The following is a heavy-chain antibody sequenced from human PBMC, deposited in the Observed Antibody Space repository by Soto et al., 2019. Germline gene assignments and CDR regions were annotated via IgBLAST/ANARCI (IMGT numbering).Heavy chain of an antibody. Sequence: GASVKVSCKASGYTFTSYGISWVRQAPGQGLEWMGWISAYNGNTNYAQKLQGRVTMTTDTSTSTAYMELRSLRSDDTAVYYCARDGGDILTGYPRSWFDPWGHGTLVTVSS. CDR2: ISAYNGNT. D-gene: IGHD3-9*01. V-gene: IGHV1-18*01. CDR1: GYTFTSYG. CDR3: ARDGGDILTGYPRSWFDP. J-gene: IGHJ5*02.